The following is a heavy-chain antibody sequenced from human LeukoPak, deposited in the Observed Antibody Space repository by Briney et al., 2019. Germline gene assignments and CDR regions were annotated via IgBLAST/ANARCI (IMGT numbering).Heavy chain of an antibody. D-gene: IGHD3-10*01. J-gene: IGHJ4*02. CDR2: IWYDGSNK. V-gene: IGHV3-33*01. Sequence: GRSLRLSCAASGFTFSSYGMHWVRQAPGKGLEWVAVIWYDGSNKYYADSVKGRFTISRDNSKNTLYLQMNSLRAEDMAVYYCARDITGDLYYFDYWGQGTLVTVSS. CDR1: GFTFSSYG. CDR3: ARDITGDLYYFDY.